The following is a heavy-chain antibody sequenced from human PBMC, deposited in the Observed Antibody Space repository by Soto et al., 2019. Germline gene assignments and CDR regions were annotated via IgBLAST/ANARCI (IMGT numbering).Heavy chain of an antibody. V-gene: IGHV3-30*18. D-gene: IGHD6-13*01. Sequence: QVQLVESGGGVFQPGKSVRLSCAASGFTVSLYGIHWVRQAPGKGLECVAFITYEGSHQDYVDSVKGRFTLSRDNSKNIVYRQMNSLRPEDTAVYYCAKDLTAAGDNYYNTGLEVWGHGTTVTVSS. CDR3: AKDLTAAGDNYYNTGLEV. J-gene: IGHJ6*02. CDR1: GFTVSLYG. CDR2: ITYEGSHQ.